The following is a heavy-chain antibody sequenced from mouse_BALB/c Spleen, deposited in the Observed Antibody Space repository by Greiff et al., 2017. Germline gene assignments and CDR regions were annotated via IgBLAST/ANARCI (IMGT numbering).Heavy chain of an antibody. CDR2: ISSGSSTI. V-gene: IGHV5-17*02. CDR1: GFTFSSFG. J-gene: IGHJ3*01. Sequence: EVMLVESGGGLVQPGGSRKLSCAASGFTFSSFGMHWVRQAPEKGLEWVAYISSGSSTIYYADTVKGRFTISRDNPKNTLFLQMTSLRSEDTAMYYCARQLGRGPWFAYWGQGTLVTVSA. CDR3: ARQLGRGPWFAY. D-gene: IGHD4-1*02.